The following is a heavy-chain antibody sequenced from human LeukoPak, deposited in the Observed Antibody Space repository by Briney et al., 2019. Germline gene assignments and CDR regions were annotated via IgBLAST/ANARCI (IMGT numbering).Heavy chain of an antibody. V-gene: IGHV3-9*01. CDR1: GFTFDDYA. CDR3: ARDQWELLPRYIDY. Sequence: PGGSLRLSCAASGFTFDDYAMHWVRQAPGKGLEWVSGISWNSGSIGYADSVKGRFTISRDNAKNSLYLQMNSLRAEDTAVYYCARDQWELLPRYIDYWGQGTLVTVSS. CDR2: ISWNSGSI. J-gene: IGHJ4*02. D-gene: IGHD1-26*01.